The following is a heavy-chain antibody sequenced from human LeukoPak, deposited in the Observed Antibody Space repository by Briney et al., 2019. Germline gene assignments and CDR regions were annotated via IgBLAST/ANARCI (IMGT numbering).Heavy chain of an antibody. D-gene: IGHD3-10*01. V-gene: IGHV1-2*02. CDR2: INPKSGAA. CDR1: GYIFSDYY. CDR3: ARDPVGGFGEWDY. Sequence: ASVKVSCKASGYIFSDYYMHWVRQAPGQGLEWLGWINPKSGAADYAQQFRGRVTMTRDTSINTDYMEMKRVTSDDTAVYYCARDPVGGFGEWDYWGQGKLVTVSS. J-gene: IGHJ4*02.